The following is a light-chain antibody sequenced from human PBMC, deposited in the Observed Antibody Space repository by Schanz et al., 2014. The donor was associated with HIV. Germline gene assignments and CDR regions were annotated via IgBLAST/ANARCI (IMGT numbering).Light chain of an antibody. CDR2: GAS. Sequence: EIVLTQSPGTLSLSPGERATPSCRASQSVSSSYLAWYQQKPGQAPRLLIYGASSRATGIPDRFSGSGSGTDLTLTISRLEPEDFAVYYCQQYGSSLYTFGQGTKLEIK. CDR1: QSVSSSY. V-gene: IGKV3-20*01. CDR3: QQYGSSLYT. J-gene: IGKJ2*01.